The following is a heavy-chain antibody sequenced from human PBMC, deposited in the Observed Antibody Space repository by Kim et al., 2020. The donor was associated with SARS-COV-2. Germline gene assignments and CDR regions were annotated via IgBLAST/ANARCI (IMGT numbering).Heavy chain of an antibody. CDR1: GFTFTNYD. V-gene: IGHV1-8*01. J-gene: IGHJ5*02. D-gene: IGHD6-13*01. CDR3: ARGPAAGCARWFDP. Sequence: ASVKVSCKASGFTFTNYDINWVRQATGQGLEWMGWMNPNSGNTGYAQRFQGRVIMTRNTSINTAYMELSSLRSEDTAVYYCARGPAAGCARWFDPWGQGTLVTVSS. CDR2: MNPNSGNT.